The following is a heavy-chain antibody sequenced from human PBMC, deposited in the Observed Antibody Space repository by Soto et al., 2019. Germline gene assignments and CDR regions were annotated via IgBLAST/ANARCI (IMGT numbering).Heavy chain of an antibody. CDR3: AKCPSPFGGCERVDY. D-gene: IGHD1-26*01. J-gene: IGHJ4*02. CDR1: GFKFSSNA. Sequence: EVQLLDSGGGWVQPGGSLRLSCAASGFKFSSNAMSWVRQSPGKGLEWVSGITGNGDTTYYVQSVKGRFTISRDNSKSTLHLQMNSLRAEDTAVYYGAKCPSPFGGCERVDYWGQGTRVTVS. V-gene: IGHV3-23*01. CDR2: ITGNGDTT.